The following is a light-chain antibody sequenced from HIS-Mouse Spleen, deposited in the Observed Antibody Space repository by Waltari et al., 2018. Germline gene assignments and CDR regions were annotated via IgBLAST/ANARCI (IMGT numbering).Light chain of an antibody. CDR1: SSDVGSYNR. J-gene: IGLJ3*02. CDR2: EVS. CDR3: SLYTSSSTV. Sequence: QSALTQSPSVSGSPGQSVTISCTGTSSDVGSYNRVSWYQQPPGTAPRLMIYEVSNRPAGIPDRFSGYKSGNTASLTVSGLQAKDEADYYCSLYTSSSTVFGGGTKLTVL. V-gene: IGLV2-18*01.